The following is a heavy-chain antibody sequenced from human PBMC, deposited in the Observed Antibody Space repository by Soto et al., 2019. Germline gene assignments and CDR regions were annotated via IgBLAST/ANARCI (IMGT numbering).Heavy chain of an antibody. CDR3: AHDSRGGVINDY. V-gene: IGHV4-31*03. CDR1: GASISRGGYY. D-gene: IGHD3-16*01. Sequence: QVQLQESGPGLVKPPQTLSLNCTVSGASISRGGYYWTWIRQHPGKGLEWIGYIYSSGSTYYNPSLKSRXXLXVXXSKNQFSLKLNSVTAAGTAVYYCAHDSRGGVINDYWGQGTLVTVSS. J-gene: IGHJ4*02. CDR2: IYSSGST.